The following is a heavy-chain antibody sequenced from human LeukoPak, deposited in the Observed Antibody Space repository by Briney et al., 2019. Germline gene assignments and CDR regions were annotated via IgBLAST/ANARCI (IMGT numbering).Heavy chain of an antibody. CDR3: AREVVYYYDSSGYSNWFDP. J-gene: IGHJ5*02. V-gene: IGHV4-39*07. Sequence: SETLSLTCTVSGGSISSYYWGWIRQPPGKGLEWIGSIYYSGSTYYNPSLKSRVTISVDTSKNQFSLKLSSVTAADTAVYYCAREVVYYYDSSGYSNWFDPWGQGTLVTVSS. CDR2: IYYSGST. D-gene: IGHD3-22*01. CDR1: GGSISSYY.